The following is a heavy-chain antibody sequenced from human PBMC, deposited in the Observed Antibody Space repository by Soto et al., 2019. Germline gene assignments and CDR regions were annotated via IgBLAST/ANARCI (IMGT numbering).Heavy chain of an antibody. V-gene: IGHV3-30-3*01. Sequence: GALRLSCAASGFSFSFSSYTMHWVRQAPGKGLEWVALISYDENNKYYENSVKGRFTISRDNSKNTLYLQMNSMRAEDTAVYYCAGPRLSSIGTTPIDYWGQGTLVTVSS. D-gene: IGHD1-1*01. CDR2: ISYDENNK. CDR3: AGPRLSSIGTTPIDY. J-gene: IGHJ4*02. CDR1: GFSFSFSSYT.